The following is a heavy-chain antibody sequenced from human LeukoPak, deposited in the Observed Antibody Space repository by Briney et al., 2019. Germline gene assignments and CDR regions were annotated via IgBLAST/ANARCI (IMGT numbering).Heavy chain of an antibody. CDR2: IYTSGST. J-gene: IGHJ4*02. Sequence: SETLSLTCTVSGGSISSYYWSWIRQPAGRGLEWIGRIYTSGSTNYNPSLKSRVTMSVDTSKNQFSLKLSSVTAADTAVYYCARVSGYCSSTSCPTYYFDYWGQGTLVTVSS. V-gene: IGHV4-4*07. CDR1: GGSISSYY. CDR3: ARVSGYCSSTSCPTYYFDY. D-gene: IGHD2-2*01.